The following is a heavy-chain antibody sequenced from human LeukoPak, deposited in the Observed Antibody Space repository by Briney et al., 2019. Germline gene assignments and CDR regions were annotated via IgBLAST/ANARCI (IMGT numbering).Heavy chain of an antibody. J-gene: IGHJ4*02. Sequence: SGTLSLTCTVSGGSISSYYWSWIRQPPGKGLEWIGYIYTSGSTNYNPSLKSRVTISVDTSKNQFSLKLSSVTAADTAVYYCARLNSSSSALLDYWGQGTLVTVSS. D-gene: IGHD6-6*01. CDR3: ARLNSSSSALLDY. V-gene: IGHV4-4*09. CDR1: GGSISSYY. CDR2: IYTSGST.